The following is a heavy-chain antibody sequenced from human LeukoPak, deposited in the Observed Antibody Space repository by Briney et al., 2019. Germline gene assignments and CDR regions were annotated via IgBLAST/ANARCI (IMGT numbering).Heavy chain of an antibody. J-gene: IGHJ4*02. CDR3: AREATNYGDHTMMI. V-gene: IGHV3-53*01. CDR2: IYSGGTT. D-gene: IGHD4-17*01. Sequence: GGSLRLSCAVSGFTVSGNYMSWVRQAPGKGLEWVSLIYSGGTTYYADSVKGRFTISRDNSKNTLYLQMNSLRAEDTAVYYCAREATNYGDHTMMIWGQGTLVTVSS. CDR1: GFTVSGNY.